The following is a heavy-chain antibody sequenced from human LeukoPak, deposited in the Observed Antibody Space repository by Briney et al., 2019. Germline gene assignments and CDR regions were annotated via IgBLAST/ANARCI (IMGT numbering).Heavy chain of an antibody. D-gene: IGHD5-12*01. J-gene: IGHJ4*02. V-gene: IGHV4-59*01. CDR3: ARGFRYSGYTFDY. CDR2: IYYSGST. Sequence: SETLSLTCTVSGGSISSYYWSWIRQPPGKGLEWIGYIYYSGSTNYNPSLKSRVTISVDTSKNQFSLKLSSVTAADTAVYYCARGFRYSGYTFDYWGQGTLVTVPS. CDR1: GGSISSYY.